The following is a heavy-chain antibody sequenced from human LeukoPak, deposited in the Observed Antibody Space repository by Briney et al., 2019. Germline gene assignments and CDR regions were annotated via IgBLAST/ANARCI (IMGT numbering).Heavy chain of an antibody. J-gene: IGHJ4*02. CDR2: INHSGST. Sequence: SETLSLTCAVYGGSFSGYYWSWIRQPPGKGLEWIGEINHSGSTNYNPSLKSRVTISVDTSKNQFSLKLSSVTAADTAVYYCARGRYYGSGAFDYWGQGTLVTVSS. CDR1: GGSFSGYY. CDR3: ARGRYYGSGAFDY. D-gene: IGHD3-10*01. V-gene: IGHV4-34*01.